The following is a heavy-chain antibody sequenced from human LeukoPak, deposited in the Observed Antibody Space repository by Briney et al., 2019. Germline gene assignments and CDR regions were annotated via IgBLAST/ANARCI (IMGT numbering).Heavy chain of an antibody. J-gene: IGHJ4*02. CDR2: ISVSGSTT. CDR1: GFTFSSHA. CDR3: AKSLGNQGVIDY. D-gene: IGHD3-10*01. V-gene: IGHV3-23*01. Sequence: PGGSLRLSCATSGFTFSSHALSWVRQTPGKELEWVSSISVSGSTTYYADSVKGRFSISRDNSKNTLYLEMNSLRPEDTALYYCAKSLGNQGVIDYWGQGTLVTVSS.